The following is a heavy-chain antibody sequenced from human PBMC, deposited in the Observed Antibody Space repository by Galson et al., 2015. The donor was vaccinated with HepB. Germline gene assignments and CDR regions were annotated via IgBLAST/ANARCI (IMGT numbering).Heavy chain of an antibody. V-gene: IGHV3-7*03. J-gene: IGHJ2*01. CDR3: ARDSPHYGGSTGCDNWYLDL. D-gene: IGHD2-2*02. Sequence: SLRLSCAASGFTFSSYWMSWVRQAPGKGLEWVANIKQDGSEKYYVDSVKGGFTISRDNTKKSLYLQMNSLRAEDTAVYFCARDSPHYGGSTGCDNWYLDLWGRGTLVTVSS. CDR2: IKQDGSEK. CDR1: GFTFSSYW.